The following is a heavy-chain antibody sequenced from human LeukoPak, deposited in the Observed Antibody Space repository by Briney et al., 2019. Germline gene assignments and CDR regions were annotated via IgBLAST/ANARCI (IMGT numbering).Heavy chain of an antibody. CDR1: GFSFSTYA. D-gene: IGHD3-10*01. Sequence: GRSLRLSCAASGFSFSTYAMHWVRQAPGKGLEWAAVISYDGSNKYYADSVKGRFTISRDNSKNTLYLQMSSLRAEDTAVYFCASGGSGSYSFDNWGQGTLVTVSS. V-gene: IGHV3-30*03. J-gene: IGHJ4*02. CDR2: ISYDGSNK. CDR3: ASGGSGSYSFDN.